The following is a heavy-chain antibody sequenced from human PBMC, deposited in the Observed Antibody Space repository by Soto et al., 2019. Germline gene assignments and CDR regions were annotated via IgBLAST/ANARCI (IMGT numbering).Heavy chain of an antibody. CDR1: GFTFSDFA. J-gene: IGHJ6*02. CDR2: LDGAGGST. CDR3: AAPRDEYGSGVSWFTYGMDI. Sequence: PGGSLRLSCLASGFTFSDFAMTWVRHVPGRGLEWVASLDGAGGSTYYAESVRGRFSISRVNSQNTLFLQMKRLTVDDTAIYYCAAPRDEYGSGVSWFTYGMDIWGQGTTVTVSS. V-gene: IGHV3-23*01. D-gene: IGHD3-10*01.